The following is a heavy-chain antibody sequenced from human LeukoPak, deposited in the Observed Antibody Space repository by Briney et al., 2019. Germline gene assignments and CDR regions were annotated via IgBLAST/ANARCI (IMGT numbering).Heavy chain of an antibody. J-gene: IGHJ3*02. CDR1: GGSLSSSSYH. V-gene: IGHV4-39*07. Sequence: SETLSLTCTVSGGSLSSSSYHWGWIRQPPGKGLEWLGSIYYSGSTYYNPSLKSRVTISVDTSKNQFSLKLSSVTAADTAVYYCARPYTYYYDSSGYYYVEAFDIWGQGTMVTVSS. D-gene: IGHD3-22*01. CDR3: ARPYTYYYDSSGYYYVEAFDI. CDR2: IYYSGST.